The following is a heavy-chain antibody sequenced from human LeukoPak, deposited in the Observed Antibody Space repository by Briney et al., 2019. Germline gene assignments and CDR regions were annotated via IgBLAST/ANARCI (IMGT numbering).Heavy chain of an antibody. V-gene: IGHV1-8*02. D-gene: IGHD3-9*01. CDR3: ARVYSSTPVVLRYFDWLPPNYYYYYMDV. CDR1: GYTFTSYG. Sequence: ASVKVSCKASGYTFTSYGITWVRQAPGQGLEWMGWMNPNSGNTGYAQKFQGRVTMTRNTSISTAYMELSSLRSEDTAVYYCARVYSSTPVVLRYFDWLPPNYYYYYMDVWGKGTTVTISS. CDR2: MNPNSGNT. J-gene: IGHJ6*03.